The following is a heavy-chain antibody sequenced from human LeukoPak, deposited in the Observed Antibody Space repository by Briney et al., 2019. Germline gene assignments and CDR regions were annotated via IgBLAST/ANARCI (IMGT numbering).Heavy chain of an antibody. CDR2: MNPNSGNT. Sequence: ASVKVSCKASGHTFTSYDINWVGQAPGRGLEWMGWMNPNSGNTGYAQKFHGRVTMTRNTSISTAYMELSSLRSEDTAVYYCARGRSSGWYGDWFDPWGQGTLVTVSS. CDR3: ARGRSSGWYGDWFDP. V-gene: IGHV1-8*01. D-gene: IGHD6-19*01. J-gene: IGHJ5*02. CDR1: GHTFTSYD.